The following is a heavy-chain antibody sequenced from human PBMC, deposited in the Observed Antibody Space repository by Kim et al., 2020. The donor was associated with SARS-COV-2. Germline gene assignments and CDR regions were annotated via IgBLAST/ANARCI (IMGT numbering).Heavy chain of an antibody. Sequence: SRVTISVDTSKNQFSLKLSSVTAADTAVYYCARHGGYSSSWFYYYYGMDVWGQGTTVTVSS. J-gene: IGHJ6*02. CDR3: ARHGGYSSSWFYYYYGMDV. D-gene: IGHD6-13*01. V-gene: IGHV4-34*01.